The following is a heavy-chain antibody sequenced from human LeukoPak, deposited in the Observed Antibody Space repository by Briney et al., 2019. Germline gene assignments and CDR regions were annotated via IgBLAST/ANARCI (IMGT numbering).Heavy chain of an antibody. J-gene: IGHJ2*01. D-gene: IGHD6-19*01. CDR1: GYTFTGYY. V-gene: IGHV1-2*02. CDR3: ARAPRIAVAGHWYFDL. Sequence: ASVKVSCKASGYTFTGYYMHWVRQAPGQGFEWMGWINPNSGGTNYAQKFQGRVIMTRDTSISTAYMELSRLRSDDTAVYYCARAPRIAVAGHWYFDLWGRGTLVTVSS. CDR2: INPNSGGT.